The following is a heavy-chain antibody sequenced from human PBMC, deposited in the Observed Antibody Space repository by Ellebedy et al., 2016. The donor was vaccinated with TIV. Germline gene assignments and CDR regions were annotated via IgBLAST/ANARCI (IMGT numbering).Heavy chain of an antibody. CDR2: ISGGGDST. V-gene: IGHV3-23*01. Sequence: GGSLRLSXAASGFSFSNYAMSWVRQAPGKGLEWVSAISGGGDSTYYADSVKGRFTISRDNLKNILYLQINSLRAEDTALYYCAKKPFSSSWYGDNNWFDPWGQGTLVTVSS. D-gene: IGHD6-13*01. CDR3: AKKPFSSSWYGDNNWFDP. J-gene: IGHJ5*02. CDR1: GFSFSNYA.